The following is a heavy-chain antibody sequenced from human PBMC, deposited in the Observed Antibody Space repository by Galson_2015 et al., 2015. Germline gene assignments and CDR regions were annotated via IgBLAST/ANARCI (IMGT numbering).Heavy chain of an antibody. CDR1: GFTFSSYG. V-gene: IGHV3-30*18. CDR3: AKDWGDFGSVYFGRGARYYSGMDV. D-gene: IGHD3-3*01. J-gene: IGHJ6*02. CDR2: ISYDGSNK. Sequence: SLRLSCAASGFTFSSYGMHWVRQAPGKGLEWVAVISYDGSNKYYADSVKGRFTISRDNSKNTLYLQMNSLRAEDTAVYYCAKDWGDFGSVYFGRGARYYSGMDVWAQGTTVTVSS.